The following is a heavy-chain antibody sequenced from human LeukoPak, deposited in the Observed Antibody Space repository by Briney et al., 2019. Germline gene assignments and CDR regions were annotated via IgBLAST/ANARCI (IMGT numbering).Heavy chain of an antibody. CDR2: INHSGST. CDR1: GGSFSGYY. Sequence: PSETLSLTCAVYGGSFSGYYWSWIRQPPGKGLEWIGEINHSGSTNYNPSLKSRVTISVETSKNEFSLKLRSVTAADTAVYYCARVTGYRIEDYFDYWGQGTLVTVSS. CDR3: ARVTGYRIEDYFDY. J-gene: IGHJ4*02. V-gene: IGHV4-34*01. D-gene: IGHD6-13*01.